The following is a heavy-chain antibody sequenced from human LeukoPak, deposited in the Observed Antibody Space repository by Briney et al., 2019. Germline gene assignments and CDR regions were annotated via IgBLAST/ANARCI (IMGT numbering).Heavy chain of an antibody. V-gene: IGHV5-51*01. Sequence: GESLKISCKGSGYSFTNYWIGWVRQMPGKGLEWMGIIYPGDSETRYSPSFQGQVTISADKSISTAYLQWSSLKASDTAMYYCARSNYGGSYDYWYFDLWGRGTLVTVSS. D-gene: IGHD1-26*01. CDR2: IYPGDSET. CDR1: GYSFTNYW. J-gene: IGHJ2*01. CDR3: ARSNYGGSYDYWYFDL.